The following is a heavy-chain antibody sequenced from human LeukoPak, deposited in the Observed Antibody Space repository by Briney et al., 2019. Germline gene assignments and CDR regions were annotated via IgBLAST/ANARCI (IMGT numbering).Heavy chain of an antibody. J-gene: IGHJ4*02. CDR3: AKTTLAVAGNFDY. CDR2: TSYDGINK. Sequence: GGSLRLSCAASGFTFSSYEMNWVREAPGKGLEWVAFTSYDGINKYYVDSVKGRFTISRDNSKNTLYLQMNSLRPEDTAVYFCAKTTLAVAGNFDYWGQGTLVTVSS. V-gene: IGHV3-30*18. CDR1: GFTFSSYE. D-gene: IGHD6-19*01.